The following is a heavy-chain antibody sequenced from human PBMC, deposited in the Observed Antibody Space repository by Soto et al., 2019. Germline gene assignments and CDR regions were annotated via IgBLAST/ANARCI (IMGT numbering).Heavy chain of an antibody. J-gene: IGHJ4*02. CDR2: LYYSGNT. V-gene: IGHV4-30-4*01. D-gene: IGHD3-16*01. CDR1: GGSTSSDNY. CDR3: AREGGESSDGLYYFDS. Sequence: SETLSLTCTVSGGSTSSDNYWSWIRQPPGKGLEWIGHLYYSGNTDYNPSLTSRLAISIDTSKNQFSLKLSSVTAADTAVYFCAREGGESSDGLYYFDSWGQGSRVTVSS.